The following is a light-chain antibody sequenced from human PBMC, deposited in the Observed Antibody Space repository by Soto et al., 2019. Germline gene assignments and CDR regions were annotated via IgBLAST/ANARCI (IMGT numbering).Light chain of an antibody. CDR2: AAS. CDR3: QKYNSAPPWT. Sequence: DIQMTQSPSSLSASVGDRVTIICRASQGISNYLAWYQQKPGKVPKLLIYAASTLQSGVPSRFSGSGSGTDFTLTISSLQPEDVATYYCQKYNSAPPWTFGQGTKVEIK. J-gene: IGKJ1*01. V-gene: IGKV1-27*01. CDR1: QGISNY.